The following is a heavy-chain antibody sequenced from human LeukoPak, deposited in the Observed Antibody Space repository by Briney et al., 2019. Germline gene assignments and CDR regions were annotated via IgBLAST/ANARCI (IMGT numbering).Heavy chain of an antibody. CDR2: IKQDGSEK. CDR3: AKYYYDSSGTSYFDY. CDR1: GFTFSNYG. D-gene: IGHD3-22*01. Sequence: GGSLRLSCAASGFTFSNYGMHWVRQAPGKGLEWVANIKQDGSEKKYVDSVKGRFTISRDNAKNTLYLQMNSLRAEDTAVYYCAKYYYDSSGTSYFDYWGQGTLVTVSS. J-gene: IGHJ4*02. V-gene: IGHV3-7*01.